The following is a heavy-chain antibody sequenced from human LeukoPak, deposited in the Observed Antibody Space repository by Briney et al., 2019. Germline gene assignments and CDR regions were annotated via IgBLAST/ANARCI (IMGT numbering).Heavy chain of an antibody. CDR1: GGSISSFY. CDR2: IHYSGST. J-gene: IGHJ3*02. V-gene: IGHV4-59*01. Sequence: SSETLSLTCTVSGGSISSFYWSWIRQPPGKGLEWIGYIHYSGSTNYNTSLKSRVTISVDTSKNQFSLKLSSVTAADTAVYYRARDEGRGAFEIWGHGTMVTVSS. CDR3: ARDEGRGAFEI.